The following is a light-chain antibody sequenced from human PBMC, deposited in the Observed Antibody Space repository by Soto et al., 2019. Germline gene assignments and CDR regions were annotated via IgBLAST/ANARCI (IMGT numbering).Light chain of an antibody. CDR3: QQYSSSPIT. J-gene: IGKJ5*01. Sequence: EIVMTQSPATLSVSPWERATLSCRASQSVSSNLAWYQHKPGQAPRLLIYGASTRATGIPDRFSGGGSGTDFSLTISRLDPEDFAVYYCQQYSSSPITFGQGTRLEIK. CDR2: GAS. V-gene: IGKV3-15*01. CDR1: QSVSSN.